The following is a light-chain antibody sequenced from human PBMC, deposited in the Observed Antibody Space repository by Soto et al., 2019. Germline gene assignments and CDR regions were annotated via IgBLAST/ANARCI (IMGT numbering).Light chain of an antibody. V-gene: IGLV2-23*01. CDR2: EGS. CDR3: CSYAGPVKWV. CDR1: SSDVGSYNL. J-gene: IGLJ2*01. Sequence: QSALTQPASVSGSPGQSITISCTGTSSDVGSYNLVSWYQQHPGKAPKLMIYEGSKRPSGVSNRFSGSKSGNTASLTISGLQAEDEADYYCCSYAGPVKWVFGGGTKLTVL.